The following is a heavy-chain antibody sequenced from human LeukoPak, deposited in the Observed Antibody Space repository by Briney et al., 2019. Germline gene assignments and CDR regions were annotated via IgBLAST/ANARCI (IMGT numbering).Heavy chain of an antibody. Sequence: SVKVSCKASGGTFSSYAISWVRQAPGQGLEWMGGIIPIFGTANYAQKFQGRVTITADESTSTAYMELSSLRSEDTAVYYCAREFGLPNWLDPWGQGTLVTVSS. D-gene: IGHD3-16*01. V-gene: IGHV1-69*13. CDR2: IIPIFGTA. J-gene: IGHJ5*02. CDR1: GGTFSSYA. CDR3: AREFGLPNWLDP.